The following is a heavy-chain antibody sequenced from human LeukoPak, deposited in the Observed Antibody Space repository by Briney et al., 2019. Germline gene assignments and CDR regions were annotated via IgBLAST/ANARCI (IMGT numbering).Heavy chain of an antibody. J-gene: IGHJ4*02. CDR3: ARQAEIAAAGTRYFDY. V-gene: IGHV5-51*01. CDR1: GYTFSNYW. D-gene: IGHD6-13*01. Sequence: GESLKISCKGFGYTFSNYWIGWVRQMPGKGLEWMGLIYPGDSDTRYSPSFQGQVTISADKSISTAYLQWSSLKASDTAMYYCARQAEIAAAGTRYFDYWGQGTLVTVSS. CDR2: IYPGDSDT.